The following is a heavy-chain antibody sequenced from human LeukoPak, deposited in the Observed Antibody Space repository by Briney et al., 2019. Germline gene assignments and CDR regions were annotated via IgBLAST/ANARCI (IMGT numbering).Heavy chain of an antibody. CDR2: MNPNSGNT. Sequence: ASVKVSCKASGSTFASYDINWVRQATGQGLEWMGWMNPNSGNTGYAQKFQGRVTMTRNTSISTAYMELSSLRSEDTAVYYCARGPSKVTARWYNWFDPWGQGTLVTVSS. CDR3: ARGPSKVTARWYNWFDP. D-gene: IGHD4-17*01. CDR1: GSTFASYD. V-gene: IGHV1-8*01. J-gene: IGHJ5*02.